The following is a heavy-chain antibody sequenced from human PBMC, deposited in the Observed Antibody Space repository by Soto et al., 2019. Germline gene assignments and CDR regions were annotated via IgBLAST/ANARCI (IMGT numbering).Heavy chain of an antibody. J-gene: IGHJ6*02. CDR2: IVPIFGTA. CDR1: GGTFSSYS. Sequence: SVKVSCKASGGTFSSYSISWVLQAPGQGLEWMGGIVPIFGTANYAQKFQGRVTITADESTSTAYMELSSLRSEDTAVYYCAREDRYGDYYYYGMDVWGQGTTVTVSS. V-gene: IGHV1-69*13. D-gene: IGHD4-17*01. CDR3: AREDRYGDYYYYGMDV.